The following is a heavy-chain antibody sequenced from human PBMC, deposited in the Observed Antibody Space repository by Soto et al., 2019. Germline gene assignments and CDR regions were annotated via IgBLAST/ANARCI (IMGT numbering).Heavy chain of an antibody. Sequence: EVQMVESGGGLIQPGGSLRLSCAVSGFSVSTNYMTWVRQAPGKGLEWVSLIYSGGSTYYADSVKGRFTISRDNAKNTLYLQMNSLRAEDTAVYYCERDTDSPQRYDYWGQGTLVTVSS. CDR3: ERDTDSPQRYDY. D-gene: IGHD4-4*01. CDR2: IYSGGST. V-gene: IGHV3-53*01. J-gene: IGHJ4*02. CDR1: GFSVSTNY.